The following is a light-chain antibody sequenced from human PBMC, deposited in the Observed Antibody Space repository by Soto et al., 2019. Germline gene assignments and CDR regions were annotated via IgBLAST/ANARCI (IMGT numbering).Light chain of an antibody. V-gene: IGKV1-12*01. J-gene: IGKJ4*01. Sequence: DIQMTQSPSSVSASVGDRVTITCRASQGIRSWLAWYQQKPGKAPKLLIYGTSSLKSGVPSRFSGSGYGTDFTLTISSLQPEDFATYYCQQANSFPLTFGGGSKVETK. CDR1: QGIRSW. CDR3: QQANSFPLT. CDR2: GTS.